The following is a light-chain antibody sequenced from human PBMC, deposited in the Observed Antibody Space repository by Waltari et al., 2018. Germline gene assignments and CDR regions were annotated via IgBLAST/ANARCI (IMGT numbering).Light chain of an antibody. CDR2: KVS. Sequence: DVVMTQSPLSLPVTLGQPASISCTSSQSLVHSDGNTYLNWFQQMPGQSPRRLIYKVSNRDSGVPDRFSGSGSGTDFTLKITRVEAEDVGVYYCMQGTHWPPITFGQGTRLEIK. J-gene: IGKJ5*01. CDR3: MQGTHWPPIT. V-gene: IGKV2-30*02. CDR1: QSLVHSDGNTY.